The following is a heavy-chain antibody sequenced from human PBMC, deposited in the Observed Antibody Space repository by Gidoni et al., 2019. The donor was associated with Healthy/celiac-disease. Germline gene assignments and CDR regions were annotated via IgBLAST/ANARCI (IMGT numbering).Heavy chain of an antibody. CDR2: ISGRGGST. Sequence: EVQLLESGGGLVQPGGSLRLSCAASGFTFITYAMSWVRQAPGKGLEWVSAISGRGGSTYYADSVKGRFTISRDNSKNTLYLQMNSLRAEDTAVYYCAKESEGGIAVAGSDYWGQGTLVTVSS. D-gene: IGHD6-19*01. J-gene: IGHJ4*02. CDR3: AKESEGGIAVAGSDY. CDR1: GFTFITYA. V-gene: IGHV3-23*01.